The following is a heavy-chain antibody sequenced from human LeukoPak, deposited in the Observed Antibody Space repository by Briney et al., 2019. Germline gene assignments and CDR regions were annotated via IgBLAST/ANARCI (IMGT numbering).Heavy chain of an antibody. CDR1: GESSSGYY. CDR3: ANALPRRPFDV. CDR2: INHSGST. J-gene: IGHJ3*01. Sequence: SETLSLTCAVYGESSSGYYRSWIRQPTGKGLEWIGEINHSGSTNYNPSLKSRVTISVDTSKNEFSLKLNSVTAADTAVYYCANALPRRPFDVWGQGTMVTVSS. V-gene: IGHV4-34*01.